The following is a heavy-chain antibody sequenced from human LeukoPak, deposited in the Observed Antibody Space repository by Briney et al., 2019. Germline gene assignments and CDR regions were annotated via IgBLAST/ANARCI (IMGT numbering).Heavy chain of an antibody. J-gene: IGHJ4*02. CDR2: IYWDDDK. V-gene: IGHV2-5*02. D-gene: IGHD6-13*01. CDR1: GFSLSTSGVG. Sequence: SGPTLVKPTQTLTLTCTFSGFSLSTSGVGVGWIHQPPGKALEWLALIYWDDDKRYSPSLKSRLTITKDTSRNQVVLTMTNMDPVDTATYYCAHRWVGSSWYWVYFDYWGQGTLVTVSS. CDR3: AHRWVGSSWYWVYFDY.